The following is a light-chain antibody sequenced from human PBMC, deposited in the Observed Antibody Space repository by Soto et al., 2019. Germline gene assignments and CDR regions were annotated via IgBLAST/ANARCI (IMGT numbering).Light chain of an antibody. CDR1: QGINNY. Sequence: DIQMTQSPSSLSASVGDSVTITCRASQGINNYLAWYQQKPGKVPVLLIYSASTLKSGVPSRFSGRGAGTDFTLTISSLQPEDFATYYCQQANSFPALTFGGGTKVDIK. J-gene: IGKJ4*01. CDR2: SAS. CDR3: QQANSFPALT. V-gene: IGKV1-27*01.